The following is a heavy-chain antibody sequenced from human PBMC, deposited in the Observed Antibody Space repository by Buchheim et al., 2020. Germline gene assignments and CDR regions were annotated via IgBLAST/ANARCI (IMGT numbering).Heavy chain of an antibody. Sequence: QVQLVQSGAEVKKPGASVKVSCKASGYTFTSYYMHWVRQAPGQGLEWMGIINPSGGSTSYAQKFHGRVTMTRDTSTSTVYMDLSSLRSEDTAVYYCARDSPVVPAAGPGAPYYWGQGTL. CDR1: GYTFTSYY. CDR3: ARDSPVVPAAGPGAPYY. J-gene: IGHJ4*02. CDR2: INPSGGST. V-gene: IGHV1-46*01. D-gene: IGHD2-2*01.